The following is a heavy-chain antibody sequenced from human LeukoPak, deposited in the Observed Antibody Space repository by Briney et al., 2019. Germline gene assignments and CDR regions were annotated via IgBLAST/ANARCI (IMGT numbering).Heavy chain of an antibody. CDR3: AREGLAMVRGVIDWFDP. Sequence: GASVKVSCKASGGTFSSYAISWVRQAPGQGLEWMGRIIPILGIANYAQKFQGRVTITADKSTSTAYMELSSLRSEDTAVYYCAREGLAMVRGVIDWFDPWGQGTLVTVSS. D-gene: IGHD3-10*01. J-gene: IGHJ5*02. CDR1: GGTFSSYA. V-gene: IGHV1-69*04. CDR2: IIPILGIA.